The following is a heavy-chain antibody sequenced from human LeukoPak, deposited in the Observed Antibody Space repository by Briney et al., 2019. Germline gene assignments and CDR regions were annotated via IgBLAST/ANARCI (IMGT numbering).Heavy chain of an antibody. Sequence: ASVKVSCKASGCTFTSYDINWVRQAPGQGIEWMGWISAYNGNTNYAQKLQGRVTMTTDTSTSTAYMELRSLRSDDTAVYYCAREVVAANDYWGQGTLVTVSS. CDR2: ISAYNGNT. V-gene: IGHV1-18*01. CDR3: AREVVAANDY. J-gene: IGHJ4*02. CDR1: GCTFTSYD. D-gene: IGHD2-15*01.